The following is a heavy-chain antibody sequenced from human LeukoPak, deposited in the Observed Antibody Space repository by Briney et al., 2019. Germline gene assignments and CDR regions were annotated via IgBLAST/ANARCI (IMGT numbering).Heavy chain of an antibody. D-gene: IGHD4-23*01. J-gene: IGHJ4*02. V-gene: IGHV3-9*03. Sequence: PGRSLRLSCAASGFTFDDYAMHWGRHAPGKGLEWVSGISWNSGSIRYADSVKVLFTFSRHNAKNSLYLQMNSLRAEDMALHYCAKDSVPYVGNSGSFDYWGQGTLVTVSS. CDR3: AKDSVPYVGNSGSFDY. CDR2: ISWNSGSI. CDR1: GFTFDDYA.